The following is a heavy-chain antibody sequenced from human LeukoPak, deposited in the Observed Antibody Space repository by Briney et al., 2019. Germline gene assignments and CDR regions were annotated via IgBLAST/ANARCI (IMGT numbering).Heavy chain of an antibody. J-gene: IGHJ6*03. CDR1: GFTFSSYW. Sequence: PGGSLRLSCAASGFTFSSYWMSWVRQAPGKGLEWMANIKQDGSEKYYVDSVKGRFTISRDNAKNSLYLQMNSLRAEDTAVYYCARDSAPYSSGWYMYYYYYMDVWGKGTTVTVSS. CDR3: ARDSAPYSSGWYMYYYYYMDV. V-gene: IGHV3-7*01. CDR2: IKQDGSEK. D-gene: IGHD6-19*01.